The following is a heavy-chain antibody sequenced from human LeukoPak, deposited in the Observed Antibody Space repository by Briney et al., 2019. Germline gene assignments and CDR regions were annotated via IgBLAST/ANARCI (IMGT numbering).Heavy chain of an antibody. CDR2: IYYSGST. V-gene: IGHV4-59*01. CDR3: GSYDFWSGSDIT. D-gene: IGHD3-3*01. J-gene: IGHJ5*02. CDR1: GGSISSYY. Sequence: SETLSLTCTVSGGSISSYYWSWIRQPPGKGLEWIGYIYYSGSTNYNPSLKSRVTISVDTSKNQFSLKLSSVTPADTAVYYCGSYDFWSGSDITWGQGTLVTVSS.